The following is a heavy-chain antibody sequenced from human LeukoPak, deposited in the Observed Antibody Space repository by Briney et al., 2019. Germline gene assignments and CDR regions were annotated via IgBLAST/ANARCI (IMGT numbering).Heavy chain of an antibody. CDR2: IIPIFGTA. J-gene: IGHJ4*02. D-gene: IGHD5-18*01. Sequence: SVKVSCKASGGTFSSYAISWVRQAPGQGLEWMGRIIPIFGTANYAQKFQGRVTITTDESTSTAYMELSSLRSEDTAVYYCARDRGGDGYCFDHWGQGTLVTVSS. CDR1: GGTFSSYA. V-gene: IGHV1-69*05. CDR3: ARDRGGDGYCFDH.